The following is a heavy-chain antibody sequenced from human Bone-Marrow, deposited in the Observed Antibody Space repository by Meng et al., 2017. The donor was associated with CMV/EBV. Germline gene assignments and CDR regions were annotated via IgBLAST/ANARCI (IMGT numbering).Heavy chain of an antibody. CDR1: GFTFSSYA. CDR3: AKERTGYFDY. CDR2: ISSNGGST. V-gene: IGHV3-64*02. D-gene: IGHD1-14*01. Sequence: GESLKISCAASGFTFSSYAMHWVRQAPGKGLEYVSAISSNGGSTYYADSVKGRFTISRDNSKNTLYLQMGSLRAEDTAVYYCAKERTGYFDYWGQGKLVPVSS. J-gene: IGHJ4*02.